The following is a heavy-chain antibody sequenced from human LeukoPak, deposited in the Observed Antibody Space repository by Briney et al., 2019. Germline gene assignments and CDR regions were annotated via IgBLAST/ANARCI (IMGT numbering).Heavy chain of an antibody. J-gene: IGHJ6*02. CDR1: GGSFSGYY. V-gene: IGHV4-59*01. CDR2: IYYSGST. Sequence: PSETLSLTCAVYGGSFSGYYWSWIRQPPGKGLEWIGYIYYSGSTNYNPSLKSRVTISVDTSKNQFSLKLSSVTAADTAVYYCARDRSYYGMDVWGQGTTVTVSS. CDR3: ARDRSYYGMDV.